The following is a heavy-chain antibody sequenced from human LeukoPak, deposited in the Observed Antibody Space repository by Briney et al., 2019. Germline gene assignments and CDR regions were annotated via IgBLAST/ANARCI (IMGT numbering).Heavy chain of an antibody. J-gene: IGHJ4*02. Sequence: GGSLRLSCAASGFTVSSNYMSWVRQAPGKGLEWVSVFYIGGSRYYADSVKGRFTISRDNSKNTLYLQMNSLRADDTAIYYYASGTYYHQYDYWGQGTLVTVAS. CDR1: GFTVSSNY. D-gene: IGHD1-26*01. CDR3: ASGTYYHQYDY. CDR2: FYIGGSR. V-gene: IGHV3-66*01.